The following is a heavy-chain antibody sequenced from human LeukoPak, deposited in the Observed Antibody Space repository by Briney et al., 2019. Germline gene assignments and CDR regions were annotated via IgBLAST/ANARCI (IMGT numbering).Heavy chain of an antibody. D-gene: IGHD6-19*01. CDR1: GFTFSSYE. V-gene: IGHV3-48*03. CDR3: ARVGWDGSGWYNGAFDI. J-gene: IGHJ3*02. Sequence: GGSLRLSCAASGFTFSSYEMNWVRQAPGKGLEWVSYISSRGSTIYYADSVKGRFTISRDNAKNSLYLQMNSLRAEDTALYYCARVGWDGSGWYNGAFDIWGQGTMVTVSS. CDR2: ISSRGSTI.